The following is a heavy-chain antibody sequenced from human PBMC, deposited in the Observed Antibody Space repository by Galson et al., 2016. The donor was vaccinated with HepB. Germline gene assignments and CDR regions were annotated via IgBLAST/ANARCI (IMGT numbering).Heavy chain of an antibody. D-gene: IGHD3/OR15-3a*01. V-gene: IGHV5-51*01. CDR2: IYPGDSDV. Sequence: QSGAEVKKPGESLRISCKSFGYTFTNYWIAWVRQMSGKGLEWMGIIYPGDSDVKYSPAFHGQVTMSADPSTNTAYLQWSSVQASDTAIYYCARRFGLMMTDMRYFTGVDVWGQGISVIVS. J-gene: IGHJ6*02. CDR1: GYTFTNYW. CDR3: ARRFGLMMTDMRYFTGVDV.